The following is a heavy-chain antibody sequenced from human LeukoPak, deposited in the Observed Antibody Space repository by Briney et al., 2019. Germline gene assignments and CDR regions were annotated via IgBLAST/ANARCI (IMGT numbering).Heavy chain of an antibody. CDR2: IRYDGSNK. Sequence: GGSLRLSCAASGFTFSSYGMHWVRQAPGKGLEWVAFIRYDGSNKYYADSVKGRFTISRDNSKNTLYLQMNSLRAEDTAVYYCAKDGGATYYFDYWGRGTLVTVSS. CDR3: AKDGGATYYFDY. J-gene: IGHJ4*02. CDR1: GFTFSSYG. V-gene: IGHV3-30*02. D-gene: IGHD1-26*01.